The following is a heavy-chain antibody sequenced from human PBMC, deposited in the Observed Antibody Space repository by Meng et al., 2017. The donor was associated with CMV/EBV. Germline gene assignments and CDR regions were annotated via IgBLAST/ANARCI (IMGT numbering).Heavy chain of an antibody. D-gene: IGHD6-13*01. V-gene: IGHV4-30-4*08. J-gene: IGHJ5*02. CDR2: IYYSGST. CDR1: Y. Sequence: YWIGWVRQMPGKGLEWIGYIYYSGSTYYNPSLKSRVTISVDTSKNQFSLKLSSVTAADTAVYYCARDGGSSSWYGIWFDPWGQGTLVTVSS. CDR3: ARDGGSSSWYGIWFDP.